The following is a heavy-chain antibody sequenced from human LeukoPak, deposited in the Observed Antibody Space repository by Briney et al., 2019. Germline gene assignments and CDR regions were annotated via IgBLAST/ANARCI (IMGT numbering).Heavy chain of an antibody. J-gene: IGHJ4*02. V-gene: IGHV3-23*01. Sequence: GGSLRLSCAASGFTFSSYAISWVRHAPGTGLERVSAISGSSGSTYYADFVKGRFTIYRDNSKNTLYLQMNSLRAEDTAVYHCAKVPELGPVYYFDYWGQGTLVTVSS. CDR1: GFTFSSYA. CDR2: ISGSSGST. D-gene: IGHD7-27*01. CDR3: AKVPELGPVYYFDY.